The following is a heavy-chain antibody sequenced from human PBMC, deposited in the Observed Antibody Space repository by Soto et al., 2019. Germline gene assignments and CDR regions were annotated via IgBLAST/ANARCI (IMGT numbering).Heavy chain of an antibody. CDR2: IDWDDDK. V-gene: IGHV2-70*01. D-gene: IGHD3-10*01. CDR3: ARARGYYGSGSYYYYYYGMDV. CDR1: GFSLSTSGMC. Sequence: SGPTLANPTQTLTLTCTFSGFSLSTSGMCVSWIRQPPGKALEWLALIDWDDDKYYSTSLKTRLTIAKDTSKNQVVLTMTNMDPVDTATYYCARARGYYGSGSYYYYYYGMDVWGQGTTVTVSS. J-gene: IGHJ6*02.